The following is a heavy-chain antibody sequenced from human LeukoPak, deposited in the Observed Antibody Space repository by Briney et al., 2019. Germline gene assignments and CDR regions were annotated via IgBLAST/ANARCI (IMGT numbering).Heavy chain of an antibody. CDR3: AELGITMIGGV. D-gene: IGHD3-10*02. CDR2: INWNGGST. J-gene: IGHJ6*04. CDR1: GFTFDDYG. V-gene: IGHV3-20*04. Sequence: GGSLRLSCAASGFTFDDYGMNWVRQAPGKGLEWVSGINWNGGSTGYADSVKGRFTISRDNAKNSVYLQMNSLRAEDTAVYYCAELGITMIGGVWGKGTTVTISS.